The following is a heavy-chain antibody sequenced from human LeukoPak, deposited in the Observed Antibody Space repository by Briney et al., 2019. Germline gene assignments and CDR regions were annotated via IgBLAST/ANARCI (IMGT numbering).Heavy chain of an antibody. J-gene: IGHJ6*02. CDR2: IYYSGST. CDR3: VRIYCTSTSCYGDSYYGMDV. Sequence: SETLSLTCTVSGGSISSSSYYWGWIRQPPGKGLEWIGSIYYSGSTYYNPSLKSRVTISVDTSKNQFSLKLSSVTAADTAVYYCVRIYCTSTSCYGDSYYGMDVWGQGTTVTVSS. D-gene: IGHD2-2*01. CDR1: GGSISSSSYY. V-gene: IGHV4-39*01.